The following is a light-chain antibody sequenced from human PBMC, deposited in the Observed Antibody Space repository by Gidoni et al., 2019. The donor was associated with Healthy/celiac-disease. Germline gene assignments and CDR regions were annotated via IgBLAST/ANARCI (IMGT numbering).Light chain of an antibody. CDR1: KLGHKH. V-gene: IGLV3-1*01. J-gene: IGLJ2*01. Sequence: SYELTQPPSVSVSPGQTANIPSSGDKLGHKHVCWYQQKPGPSPVLVIYQTTNRPSGIPERFSGSNSGNTATLTISGTQTMDEADYYCQAFGGGTKLTVL. CDR3: QA. CDR2: QTT.